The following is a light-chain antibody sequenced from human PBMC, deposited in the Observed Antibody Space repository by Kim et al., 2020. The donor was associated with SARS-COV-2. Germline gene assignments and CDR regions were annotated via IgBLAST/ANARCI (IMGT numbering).Light chain of an antibody. J-gene: IGKJ2*01. V-gene: IGKV1-39*01. CDR1: QTIKTY. Sequence: IQMTQSPSSLSASVGDRVTITCRASQTIKTYLNWYQQKPGKAPKLLIYGASNLQSGVPSRFSGGGSGTEFTLTISSLQPEDSATYYCQQTYSTFGQGTKLEI. CDR2: GAS. CDR3: QQTYST.